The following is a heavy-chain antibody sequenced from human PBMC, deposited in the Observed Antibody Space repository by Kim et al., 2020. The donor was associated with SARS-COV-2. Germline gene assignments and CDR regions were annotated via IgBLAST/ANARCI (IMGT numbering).Heavy chain of an antibody. Sequence: SETLSLTCTVSGGSFSGNHWWTWVRQSPGTGLEWIGEIYHTGNANYNPSLKSRATMSVDRPKNQFSLKLISVTAADTAVYFCARFNSKNYAEFDLWGQGT. CDR1: GGSFSGNHW. D-gene: IGHD1-7*01. J-gene: IGHJ5*02. V-gene: IGHV4-4*02. CDR2: IYHTGNA. CDR3: ARFNSKNYAEFDL.